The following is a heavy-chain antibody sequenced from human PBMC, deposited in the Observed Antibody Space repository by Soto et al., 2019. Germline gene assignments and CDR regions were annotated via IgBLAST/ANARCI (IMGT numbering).Heavy chain of an antibody. CDR2: INPSGGTT. Sequence: ASVKVSCTASGYTFTIYYIHWVRQAPGQGLEWMAIINPSGGTTSYTQKFQGRLTVTRDTSTSTVYMELSSLTSEDTAIYYCARDIVPYCGGDCYSGMDVWGQGTTVTVSS. CDR3: ARDIVPYCGGDCYSGMDV. D-gene: IGHD2-21*01. V-gene: IGHV1-46*01. J-gene: IGHJ6*02. CDR1: GYTFTIYY.